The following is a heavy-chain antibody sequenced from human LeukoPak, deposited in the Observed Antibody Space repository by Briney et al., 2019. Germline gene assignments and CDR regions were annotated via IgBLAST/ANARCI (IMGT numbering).Heavy chain of an antibody. Sequence: ASVKVSCKASGYTFTGYYMHWVRQAPGQGLEWMGWINPNSGGTNYAQKFQGRVTMTRDTSISTAYMELSRLRSDDTAVYYCARSAGSWWGYYYYMDVWGKGTTVTVSS. CDR2: INPNSGGT. CDR1: GYTFTGYY. V-gene: IGHV1-2*02. CDR3: ARSAGSWWGYYYYMDV. D-gene: IGHD6-13*01. J-gene: IGHJ6*03.